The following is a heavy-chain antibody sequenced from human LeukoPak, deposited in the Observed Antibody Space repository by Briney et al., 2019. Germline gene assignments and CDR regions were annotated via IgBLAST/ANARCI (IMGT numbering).Heavy chain of an antibody. CDR3: ARGGKATVVTM. D-gene: IGHD4-23*01. J-gene: IGHJ4*02. Sequence: SETLSLTCTVSGGSINSYYWSWIRQPAGKGLEWIGRMYSSGSTNYNPSLKSRVSMSVDTSNNQFSLKLTSVTAADTAVYYCARGGKATVVTMWGQGILVTVSS. V-gene: IGHV4-4*07. CDR1: GGSINSYY. CDR2: MYSSGST.